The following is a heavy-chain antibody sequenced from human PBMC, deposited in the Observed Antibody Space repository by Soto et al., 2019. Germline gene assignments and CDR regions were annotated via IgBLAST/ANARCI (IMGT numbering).Heavy chain of an antibody. CDR1: GFTFDDYA. J-gene: IGHJ4*02. V-gene: IGHV3-9*01. Sequence: PRLSCAASGFTFDDYAMHWVRQAPGKGLEWVSGISWNSGSIGYADSVKGRFTISRDNAKNSLYLQMNSLRAEDTALYYCAKGIAAAGGYFDYWGQGTLVTVSS. CDR2: ISWNSGSI. D-gene: IGHD6-13*01. CDR3: AKGIAAAGGYFDY.